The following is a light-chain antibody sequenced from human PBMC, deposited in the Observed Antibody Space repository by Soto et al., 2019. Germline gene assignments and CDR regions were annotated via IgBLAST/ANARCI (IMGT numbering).Light chain of an antibody. CDR3: ETWDSNTRV. V-gene: IGLV4-60*03. J-gene: IGLJ3*02. CDR2: LEHTGSY. Sequence: QLVLTQSSSASASLGSSVKLTCTLSSGHSDFTIAWHQQQPGKAPRYLMKLEHTGSYHKGSEVPDRFSGYTSGADRHLTFANLQAEDEGDYYCETWDSNTRVFGGGTKLTVL. CDR1: SGHSDFT.